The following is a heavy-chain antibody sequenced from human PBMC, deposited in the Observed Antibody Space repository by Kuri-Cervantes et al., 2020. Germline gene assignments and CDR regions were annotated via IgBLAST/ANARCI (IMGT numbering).Heavy chain of an antibody. J-gene: IGHJ6*02. D-gene: IGHD4-17*01. CDR1: GGSFSGYY. CDR3: ARGVPSGTTSSRQRRYYYYGMDV. CDR2: INHSGST. V-gene: IGHV4-34*01. Sequence: SETLSLTCAVYGGSFSGYYWSWIRQPPGKGLEWIGEINHSGSTNYNPSLKSRVTISVDTSKNQFSLKLSSVTAADTAVYYCARGVPSGTTSSRQRRYYYYGMDVWGQGTTVTVSS.